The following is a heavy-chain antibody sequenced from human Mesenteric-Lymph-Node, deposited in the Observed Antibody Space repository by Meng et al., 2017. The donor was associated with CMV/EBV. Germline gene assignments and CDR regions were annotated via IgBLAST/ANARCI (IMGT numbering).Heavy chain of an antibody. Sequence: SCAASGFTFTTYWMHWVRQAPGKGLMWVSRINTDGSVTNYADSVKGRFTFSRDNAKNTLSLQMNSLRDEDTAVYYCATTGPQSSSRRPIWGQGTTVTVSS. CDR3: ATTGPQSSSRRPI. D-gene: IGHD6-13*01. CDR2: INTDGSVT. CDR1: GFTFTTYW. V-gene: IGHV3-74*01. J-gene: IGHJ6*02.